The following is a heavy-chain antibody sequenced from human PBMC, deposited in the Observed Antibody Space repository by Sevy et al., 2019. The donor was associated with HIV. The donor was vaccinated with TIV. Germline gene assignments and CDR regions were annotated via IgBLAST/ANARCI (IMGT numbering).Heavy chain of an antibody. V-gene: IGHV6-1*01. CDR3: AREYDSNSEIAFSYFDL. Sequence: SQTLSLTFAISGDSVSSNSAVWTWIRQSPSRGLEWLGRTYYRSKWYNDYAVSVKSRITINPETSENRFSLQLHSVTPEDTAVYYCAREYDSNSEIAFSYFDLWGRGTLVTVSS. CDR2: TYYRSKWYN. CDR1: GDSVSSNSAV. D-gene: IGHD1-7*01. J-gene: IGHJ2*01.